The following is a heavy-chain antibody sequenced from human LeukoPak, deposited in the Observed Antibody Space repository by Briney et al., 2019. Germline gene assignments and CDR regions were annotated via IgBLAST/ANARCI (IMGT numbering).Heavy chain of an antibody. J-gene: IGHJ5*02. CDR1: GFTFSSYG. Sequence: GGSLRLSCAASGFTFSSYGMHWVRQAPGKGLEWVAVISYGGSNKYYADSVKGRFTISRDNSKNTLYLQMNSLRAEDTAVYYCAKDSILYYYGSGFDPWGQGTLVTVSS. D-gene: IGHD3-10*01. CDR3: AKDSILYYYGSGFDP. V-gene: IGHV3-30*18. CDR2: ISYGGSNK.